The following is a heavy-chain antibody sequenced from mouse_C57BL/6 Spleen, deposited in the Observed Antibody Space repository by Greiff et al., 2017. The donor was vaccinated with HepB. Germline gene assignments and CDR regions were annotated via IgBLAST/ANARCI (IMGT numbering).Heavy chain of an antibody. CDR3: ARYGGLRQGFDY. V-gene: IGHV1-55*01. J-gene: IGHJ2*01. Sequence: QVQLQQPGAELVKPGASVKMSCKASGYTFTSYWITWVKQRPGQGLEWIGDIYPGSGSTNYNEKFKSKATLTVDTSSSTAYMQLSSLTSEDSAVYYCARYGGLRQGFDYWGQGTTLTVSS. CDR1: GYTFTSYW. D-gene: IGHD2-4*01. CDR2: IYPGSGST.